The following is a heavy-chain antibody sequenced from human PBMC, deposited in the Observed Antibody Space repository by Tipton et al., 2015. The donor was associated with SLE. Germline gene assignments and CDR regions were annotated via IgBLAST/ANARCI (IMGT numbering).Heavy chain of an antibody. CDR1: GGSISSSSYY. CDR2: IYYSGST. Sequence: TLSLTCTVSGGSISSSSYYWGWIRQPPGKGLEWIGGIYYSGSTYYNPSLKSRVTISVDTSNNQFSLKLSSVTTADTAVYYCARGVLGPDYWGQGTLVTVSS. V-gene: IGHV4-39*07. J-gene: IGHJ4*02. CDR3: ARGVLGPDY.